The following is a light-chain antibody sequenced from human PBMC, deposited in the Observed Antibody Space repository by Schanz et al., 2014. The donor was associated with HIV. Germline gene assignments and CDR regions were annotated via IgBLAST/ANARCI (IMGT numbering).Light chain of an antibody. CDR1: QSVSNRY. V-gene: IGKV3-20*01. CDR2: GAS. CDR3: QHYGSS. J-gene: IGKJ3*01. Sequence: EIVLTQSPGTLSLSPGEGVTLSCRASQSVSNRYLAWYQQRPGQAPRLLIYGASTRAIGIPDRFSGGGSGTDFTLTISGLEPEDFAVYYCQHYGSSFGPGTKVDIK.